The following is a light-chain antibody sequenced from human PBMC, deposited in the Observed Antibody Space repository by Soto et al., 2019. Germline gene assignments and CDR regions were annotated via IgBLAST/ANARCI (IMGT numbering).Light chain of an antibody. J-gene: IGLJ2*01. CDR2: DVS. Sequence: QSALTQPASVSASPGQSITISCTGTSRDVGGYDYVSWYQQHPGKVPKLMIYDVSSRPSGVSNRFSGSKSGNTASLTISGLQAEDEADYYCRSYASSSTLVFGGGTQLTVL. CDR1: SRDVGGYDY. CDR3: RSYASSSTLV. V-gene: IGLV2-14*01.